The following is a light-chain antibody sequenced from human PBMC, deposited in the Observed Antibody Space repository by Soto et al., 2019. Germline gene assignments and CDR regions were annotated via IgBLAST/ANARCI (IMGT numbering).Light chain of an antibody. CDR3: QQYYSNPRT. J-gene: IGKJ1*01. Sequence: DIVMTQSPDSLAVSLGERATINCKSSQSVLYSSNNKNYLAWYQQKPGQPPKLLIYWASTRESGFPDRFSGSGSGTYFTLTICSLQAEDVAVYYCQQYYSNPRTFGQGTKVEIK. V-gene: IGKV4-1*01. CDR1: QSVLYSSNNKNY. CDR2: WAS.